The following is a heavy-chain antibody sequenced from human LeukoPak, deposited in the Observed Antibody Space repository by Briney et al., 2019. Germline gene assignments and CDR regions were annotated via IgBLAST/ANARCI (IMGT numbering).Heavy chain of an antibody. CDR2: IIPIFGTA. CDR3: ARATSSSSHSSSWFLPFDY. D-gene: IGHD6-13*01. J-gene: IGHJ4*02. Sequence: SVKVSCKASGGTFTSYAISWVRQAPGQGLEWMGGIIPIFGTANYAQKFQGRVTITADESTSTAYMELSSLRSEDTAVYYCARATSSSSHSSSWFLPFDYWGQGTLVTVSS. CDR1: GGTFTSYA. V-gene: IGHV1-69*13.